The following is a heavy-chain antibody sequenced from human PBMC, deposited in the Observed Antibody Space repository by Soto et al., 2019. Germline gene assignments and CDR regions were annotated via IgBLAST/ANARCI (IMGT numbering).Heavy chain of an antibody. Sequence: GGSLRLSCAASGFTFSSYAMNWVRQAPGKGLKWFSAISGSGGSTYYADSVKGRFTITRDNPKNTLYLQMNSLRAEDTAVYYCAKDSRFLYYFDYWGQGTLVTVSS. CDR2: ISGSGGST. J-gene: IGHJ4*02. CDR1: GFTFSSYA. CDR3: AKDSRFLYYFDY. V-gene: IGHV3-23*01.